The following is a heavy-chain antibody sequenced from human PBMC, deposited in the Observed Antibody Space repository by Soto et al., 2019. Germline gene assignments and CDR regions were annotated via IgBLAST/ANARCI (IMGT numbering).Heavy chain of an antibody. CDR3: AKDLWDDTYYDFWSGGPGHYSFDY. J-gene: IGHJ4*02. D-gene: IGHD3-3*01. CDR1: GFTFSTYR. Sequence: PGGSLRLSCAASGFTFSTYRMSWVRQTPGKGLEWVANIKQDGSEIYYVDSVKGRFTISRDNAKNSLYLQMDSLRAEDTAVYYCAKDLWDDTYYDFWSGGPGHYSFDYWGQGTLVTVSS. CDR2: IKQDGSEI. V-gene: IGHV3-7*05.